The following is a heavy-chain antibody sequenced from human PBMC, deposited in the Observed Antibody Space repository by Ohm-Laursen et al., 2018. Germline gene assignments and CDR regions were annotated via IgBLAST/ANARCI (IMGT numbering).Heavy chain of an antibody. CDR2: IYTSGST. V-gene: IGHV4-4*07. CDR1: GGSISSYY. CDR3: ARSDVVVDLYYFDY. Sequence: SDTLSLTCTVSGGSISSYYWSWIRQPAGKGLEWIGRIYTSGSTNYNPSLKSRVTMSVDTSKNQFSLKLSSVTAADTAVYYCARSDVVVDLYYFDYWGQGTLVTVSS. J-gene: IGHJ4*02. D-gene: IGHD2-15*01.